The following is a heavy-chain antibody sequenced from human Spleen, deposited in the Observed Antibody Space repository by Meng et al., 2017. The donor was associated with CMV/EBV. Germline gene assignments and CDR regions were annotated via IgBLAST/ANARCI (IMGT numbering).Heavy chain of an antibody. J-gene: IGHJ4*02. Sequence: ASVKVSCKASGYTFTGYYMHWVRQAPGQGLEWMGWIAPNSGGTNYAQKFQGRVTLNRDTSISTAYMELSRLRFDDTAVYYCARAGGYCSTTSCGLFDYWGQGTLVTVSS. CDR3: ARAGGYCSTTSCGLFDY. CDR1: GYTFTGYY. D-gene: IGHD2-2*01. V-gene: IGHV1-2*02. CDR2: IAPNSGGT.